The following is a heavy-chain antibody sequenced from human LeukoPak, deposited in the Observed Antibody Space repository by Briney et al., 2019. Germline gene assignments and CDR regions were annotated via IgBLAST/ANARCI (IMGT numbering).Heavy chain of an antibody. CDR1: GYTFSSYG. CDR2: ISAYSGNT. CDR3: ARDFTPYCSSTSCSWFDP. D-gene: IGHD2-2*01. V-gene: IGHV1-18*01. J-gene: IGHJ5*02. Sequence: GASVKVSCKASGYTFSSYGISWVRQAPGQALEWVGWISAYSGNTIYAQKLQGRVTMTTDTSTSTAYMELRSLISDDTAVYYCARDFTPYCSSTSCSWFDPWGQGTLVTVSS.